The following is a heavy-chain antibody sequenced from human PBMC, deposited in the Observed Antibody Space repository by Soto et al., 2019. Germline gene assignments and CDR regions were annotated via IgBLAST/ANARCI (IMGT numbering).Heavy chain of an antibody. CDR2: ISSSSSYI. D-gene: IGHD4-4*01. Sequence: PGGSLRLACAASGFTFSSDSMNWVRQAPGKGLEWVSSISSSSSYIYYADSVKGRFTISRDNAKNSLYLQMNSLRAEDTAVYYCARESNPGYWGQGTLVTFSS. CDR3: ARESNPGY. CDR1: GFTFSSDS. V-gene: IGHV3-21*01. J-gene: IGHJ4*02.